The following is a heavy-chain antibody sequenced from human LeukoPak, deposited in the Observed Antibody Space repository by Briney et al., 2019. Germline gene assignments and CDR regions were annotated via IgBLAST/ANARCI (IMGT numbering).Heavy chain of an antibody. J-gene: IGHJ6*02. CDR2: IWYDGSNK. CDR1: GFTFSSYG. Sequence: PGGSLRLSCAASGFTFSSYGMHWVRQAPGKGLEWVAVIWYDGSNKYYADSVKGRFTISRDNSKNTLYLQMNSLRAEDTAVYYCARVGQNYYGMNVWGQGTTVTVSS. V-gene: IGHV3-33*01. CDR3: ARVGQNYYGMNV.